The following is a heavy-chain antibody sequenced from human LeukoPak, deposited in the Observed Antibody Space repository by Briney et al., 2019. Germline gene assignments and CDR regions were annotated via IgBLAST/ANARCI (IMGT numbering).Heavy chain of an antibody. CDR3: AKPLGGELLYYYYYYGMDV. J-gene: IGHJ6*01. V-gene: IGHV3-30*18. Sequence: GGSLRLSCAASGFTFSSYGMHWVRQAPGKGLEWVAVISYDGSNKYYADSVKGRFTISRDNSKNTLYLQMNSLRAEDTAVYYCAKPLGGELLYYYYYYGMDVWGQGTTVTDSS. CDR2: ISYDGSNK. CDR1: GFTFSSYG. D-gene: IGHD1-26*01.